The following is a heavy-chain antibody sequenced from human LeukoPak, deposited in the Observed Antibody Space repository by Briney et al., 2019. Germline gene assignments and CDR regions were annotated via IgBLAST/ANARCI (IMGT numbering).Heavy chain of an antibody. CDR2: IYYSGST. Sequence: SQTLSLTCTVSGGSISSGDYYWSWIRQPPGKGLEWIGYIYYSGSTYYNPSLKSRVTISVDTSKNQFSLKLSSVTAADTAVYYCAAGGVPAAHFDPWGQGTLVTVSS. V-gene: IGHV4-30-4*01. CDR3: AAGGVPAAHFDP. J-gene: IGHJ5*02. D-gene: IGHD2-2*01. CDR1: GGSISSGDYY.